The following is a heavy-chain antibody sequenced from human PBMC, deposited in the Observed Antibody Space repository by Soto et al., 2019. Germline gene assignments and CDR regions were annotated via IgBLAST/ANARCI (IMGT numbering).Heavy chain of an antibody. Sequence: QVQLVQSGAEVKKPGSSVKVSCKASGGTFSSYTISWVRQAPGQGLEWMGRIIPILGIANYAQKFQGRVTITADKSTTTAYMELSSLRYEDTAVYYCARVSPFSGYSSSGGWFDPWGQGTLVTVSS. CDR2: IIPILGIA. CDR1: GGTFSSYT. J-gene: IGHJ5*02. V-gene: IGHV1-69*02. CDR3: ARVSPFSGYSSSGGWFDP. D-gene: IGHD6-13*01.